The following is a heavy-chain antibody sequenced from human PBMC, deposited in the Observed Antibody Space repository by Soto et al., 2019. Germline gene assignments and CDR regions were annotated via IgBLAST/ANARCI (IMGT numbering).Heavy chain of an antibody. J-gene: IGHJ4*02. Sequence: SLIRSSAASKFTFSTYSMPCIHQAPSKVLEWVAVISYDGRDYHYADSVKGRFTISRDNSKTTLYLQMNSLRAEVTALYFCARDRKVASADYYFDCWGPGTLVTVS. V-gene: IGHV3-30*04. CDR1: KFTFSTYS. CDR2: ISYDGRDY. CDR3: ARDRKVASADYYFDC. D-gene: IGHD6-13*01.